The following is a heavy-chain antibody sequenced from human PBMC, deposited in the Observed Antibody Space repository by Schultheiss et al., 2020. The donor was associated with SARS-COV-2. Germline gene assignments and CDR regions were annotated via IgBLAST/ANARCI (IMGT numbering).Heavy chain of an antibody. Sequence: SETLSLTCTVSGGSISSGDYYWSWIRQPPGKGLEWIGYIYYSGSTNYNPSLKSRVTISVDTSKNQFSLKLSSVTAADTAVYYCARDAGIAAAGTGAYYYYYGMDVWGQGTTVTVSS. CDR3: ARDAGIAAAGTGAYYYYYGMDV. CDR1: GGSISSGDYY. J-gene: IGHJ6*02. CDR2: IYYSGST. D-gene: IGHD6-13*01. V-gene: IGHV4-30-4*01.